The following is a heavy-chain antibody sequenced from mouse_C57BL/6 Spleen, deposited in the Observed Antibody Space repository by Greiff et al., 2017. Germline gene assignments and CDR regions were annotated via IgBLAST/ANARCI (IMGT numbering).Heavy chain of an antibody. CDR1: GYSFTDYN. CDR2: INPNYGTT. CDR3: ARDALGRGGYYDMDY. V-gene: IGHV1-39*01. Sequence: EVQLQESGPELVKPGASVKISCKASGYSFTDYNMNWVKQSNGKSLEWIGVINPNYGTTSYNQKFKGKATLTVDQSSSTAYLQLNSLTSEDSAVYYDARDALGRGGYYDMDYWGQGTSVTVSS. D-gene: IGHD4-1*01. J-gene: IGHJ4*01.